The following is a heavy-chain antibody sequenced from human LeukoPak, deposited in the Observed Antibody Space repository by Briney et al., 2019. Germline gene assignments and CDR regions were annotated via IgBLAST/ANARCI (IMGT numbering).Heavy chain of an antibody. CDR3: ARGKYGSGSYYSGYYFDY. Sequence: SETLSLTCTVSGGSLSSGSDYWSWIRQSAGKGLEWIGRIYASGSTNYNPSLKSRVTISVDRSKNQFSLKLSSVTAADTAVYYCARGKYGSGSYYSGYYFDYWGQGTLVTVSS. J-gene: IGHJ4*02. CDR2: IYASGST. CDR1: GGSLSSGSDY. D-gene: IGHD3-10*01. V-gene: IGHV4-61*02.